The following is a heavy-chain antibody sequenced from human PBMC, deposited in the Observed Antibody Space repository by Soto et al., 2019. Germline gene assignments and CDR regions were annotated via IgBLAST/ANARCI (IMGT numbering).Heavy chain of an antibody. CDR3: ARDRVESGYPEYFQH. CDR2: IYSGGST. V-gene: IGHV3-53*01. D-gene: IGHD3-22*01. Sequence: PGGSLRLSCAASGFTVSSNYMSWVRQAPGKGLGWVSVIYSGGSTYYADSVKGRFTISRDNSKNTLYLQMNSLRAEDTAVYYCARDRVESGYPEYFQHWGQGTLVTVSS. J-gene: IGHJ1*01. CDR1: GFTVSSNY.